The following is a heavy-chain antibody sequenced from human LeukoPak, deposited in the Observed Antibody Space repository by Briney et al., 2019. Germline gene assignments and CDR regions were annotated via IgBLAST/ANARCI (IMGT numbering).Heavy chain of an antibody. CDR2: ISSSSSYI. J-gene: IGHJ6*04. V-gene: IGHV3-21*01. CDR1: GFTFSSYS. D-gene: IGHD2-2*01. CDR3: ARDKVVPAATVIHYYYYGMDV. Sequence: GGSLRLSCAASGFTFSSYSMNWVRQAPGKGLEWVSSISSSSSYIYYADSVKGRFTISKDNAKNSLYLQMNSLRAEDTAVYYCARDKVVPAATVIHYYYYGMDVWGKGTTVTVSS.